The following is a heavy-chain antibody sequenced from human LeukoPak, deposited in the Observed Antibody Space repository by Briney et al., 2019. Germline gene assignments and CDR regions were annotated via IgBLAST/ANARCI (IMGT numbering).Heavy chain of an antibody. J-gene: IGHJ3*02. CDR3: ARDKEGFYDFWSGSNAFDI. CDR1: GGSISSGSYY. V-gene: IGHV4-61*02. Sequence: PSETLSLTCTVSGGSISSGSYYWSWIRQPAGKGLEWIGRIYTSGSTNYNPSLKSRVTISVDTSKNQFSLKLSSLRSEDTAVYYCARDKEGFYDFWSGSNAFDIWGQGTMVTVSS. D-gene: IGHD3-3*01. CDR2: IYTSGST.